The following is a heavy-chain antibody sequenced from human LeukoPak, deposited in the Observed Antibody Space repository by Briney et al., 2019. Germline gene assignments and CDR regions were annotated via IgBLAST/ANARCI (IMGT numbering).Heavy chain of an antibody. D-gene: IGHD2/OR15-2a*01. CDR3: ARSHTSRDAFDI. V-gene: IGHV1-2*02. CDR2: INPNSGGT. Sequence: ASVKVSCKASGYTFTGYYMHWVRQAPGHGREWMGWINPNSGGTNYAQKFQGRVTMTSDTSLITAHIDPSSRRSEDTAVYYCARSHTSRDAFDIWGQGTMVTVSS. CDR1: GYTFTGYY. J-gene: IGHJ3*02.